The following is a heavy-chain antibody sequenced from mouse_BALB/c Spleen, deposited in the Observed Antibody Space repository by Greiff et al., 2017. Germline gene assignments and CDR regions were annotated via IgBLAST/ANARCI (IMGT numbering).Heavy chain of an antibody. CDR1: GDSITSGY. Sequence: EVKLVESGPSLVKPSQTLSLTCSVTGDSITSGYWNWIRKFPGNKLEYMGYISYSGSTYYNPSLKSRISITRDTSKNQYYLQLNSVTTEDTATYYCAMANEGYWYFDVWGAGTTVTVSS. J-gene: IGHJ1*01. CDR2: ISYSGST. CDR3: AMANEGYWYFDV. V-gene: IGHV3-8*02.